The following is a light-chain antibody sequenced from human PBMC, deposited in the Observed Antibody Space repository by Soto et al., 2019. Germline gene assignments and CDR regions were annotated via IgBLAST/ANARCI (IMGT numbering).Light chain of an antibody. CDR2: DVS. CDR3: SSYTSSSTYV. Sequence: QSVLTQPASVSGSPGQTITISCTGTSSDVGGYNYVSWYQQHPGKAPKLMIYDVSNRPSGVSNRFSGSKSGNTASLTISGLLAEDDADYYCSSYTSSSTYVFGTGTTVTVL. V-gene: IGLV2-14*01. J-gene: IGLJ1*01. CDR1: SSDVGGYNY.